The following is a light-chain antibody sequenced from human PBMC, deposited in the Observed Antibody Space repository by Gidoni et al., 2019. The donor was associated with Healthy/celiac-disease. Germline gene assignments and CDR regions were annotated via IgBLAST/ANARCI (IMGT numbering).Light chain of an antibody. Sequence: EFVLRQSPGTLSLSPGEGATLSCRASQNITSTYVSWYQQRPGQAPRLVLYGASNRATGIPDRFSGSGSGTDFTLTIRRLEPEDFAVYYCQHYTGSRRTFGQGTKVEIK. V-gene: IGKV3-20*01. CDR2: GAS. CDR1: QNITSTY. J-gene: IGKJ1*01. CDR3: QHYTGSRRT.